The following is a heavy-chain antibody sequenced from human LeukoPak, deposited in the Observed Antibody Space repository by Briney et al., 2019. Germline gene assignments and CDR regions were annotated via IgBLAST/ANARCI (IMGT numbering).Heavy chain of an antibody. Sequence: PSETLSLTCTVSGGSISSYYWSWIRQPPGKGLEWIGYIYYSGSTNYNPSLKSRVTIPVDTSKNQFSLKMSSVTAADTAVYYCARFDGYYGMDVWGKGTTVTVSS. CDR2: IYYSGST. CDR3: ARFDGYYGMDV. D-gene: IGHD5-24*01. V-gene: IGHV4-59*01. J-gene: IGHJ6*04. CDR1: GGSISSYY.